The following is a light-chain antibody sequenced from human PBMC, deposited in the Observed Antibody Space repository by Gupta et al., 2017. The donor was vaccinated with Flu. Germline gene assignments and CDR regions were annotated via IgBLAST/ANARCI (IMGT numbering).Light chain of an antibody. J-gene: IGKJ4*01. CDR1: QRGLHGDENKNY. Sequence: DIVMTQSPDSLAVSLGERATINCKSSQRGLHGDENKNYLAWLQQKQGQPPKLLIYWETARECGVPDRFSGSGYGKDFTITINNLQEEDVAVYYCQQYVSCPPITFGGGTKVEIK. V-gene: IGKV4-1*01. CDR3: QQYVSCPPIT. CDR2: WET.